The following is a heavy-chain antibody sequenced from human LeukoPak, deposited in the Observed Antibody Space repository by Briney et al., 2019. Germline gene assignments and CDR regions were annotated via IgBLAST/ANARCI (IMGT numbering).Heavy chain of an antibody. CDR3: ARDQMLDWNYSAFDI. D-gene: IGHD1-7*01. Sequence: PGRSLRLSCAASGFTFSSYGMHWVRQAPGKGLEWVAVIWYDGSNKHYADSVKGRFTISRDNSKNTLYLQMNSLRAEDTAVYYCARDQMLDWNYSAFDIWGQGTMVTVSS. J-gene: IGHJ3*02. CDR2: IWYDGSNK. V-gene: IGHV3-33*01. CDR1: GFTFSSYG.